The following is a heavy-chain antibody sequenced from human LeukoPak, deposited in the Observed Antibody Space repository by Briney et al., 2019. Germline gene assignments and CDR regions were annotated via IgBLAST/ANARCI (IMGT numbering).Heavy chain of an antibody. J-gene: IGHJ5*02. Sequence: ASVKVSCKAAGYSLFTYGISWVRQAPGQGLEWMGVINPSGGSTSYAQKFQGRITMTRDTSTSSVYMELSSLRSEDTAVYYCARDNSGDHETNWFDPWGQGTLVTVSS. CDR1: GYSLFTYG. CDR3: ARDNSGDHETNWFDP. V-gene: IGHV1-46*01. D-gene: IGHD4-17*01. CDR2: INPSGGST.